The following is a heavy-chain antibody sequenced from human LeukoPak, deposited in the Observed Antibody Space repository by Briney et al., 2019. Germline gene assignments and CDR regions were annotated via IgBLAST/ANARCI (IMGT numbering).Heavy chain of an antibody. CDR1: GGSFSGYY. J-gene: IGHJ3*02. CDR2: INHSGST. Sequence: SETLSLTCAVYGGSFSGYYWSWIRQPPGKGLEWIGEINHSGSTNYNPSLKSRVTISVDTSKNQFSLKLSSVTAADTAVYYCARDYYYGSGSYYDGAFDIWGQGTMVTVSS. V-gene: IGHV4-34*01. CDR3: ARDYYYGSGSYYDGAFDI. D-gene: IGHD3-10*01.